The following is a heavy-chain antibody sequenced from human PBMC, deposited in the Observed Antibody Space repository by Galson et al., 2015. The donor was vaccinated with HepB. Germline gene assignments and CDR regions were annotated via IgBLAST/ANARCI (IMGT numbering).Heavy chain of an antibody. J-gene: IGHJ4*02. CDR3: AIVYGSGSYPFDY. D-gene: IGHD3-10*01. CDR1: GFTVSSNY. Sequence: SLRLSCAASGFTVSSNYMSWVRQAPGKGLEWVSVIYSGGSTYYADSVKGRFTISRHNSKNTLYLQMNSLRAEDTAVYYCAIVYGSGSYPFDYWGQGTLVTVSS. V-gene: IGHV3-53*04. CDR2: IYSGGST.